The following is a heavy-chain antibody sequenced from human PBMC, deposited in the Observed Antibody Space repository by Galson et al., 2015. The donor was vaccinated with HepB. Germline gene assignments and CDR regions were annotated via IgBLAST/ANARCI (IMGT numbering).Heavy chain of an antibody. CDR3: AREERIAAAGTNL. V-gene: IGHV1-3*01. CDR1: GYTFTSYA. J-gene: IGHJ4*02. D-gene: IGHD6-13*01. CDR2: INAGNGNT. Sequence: SVKVSCKASGYTFTSYAMHWVRQAPGQRLEWMGWINAGNGNTKYSQKFQGRVTITRDTSASTAYMELSSLRSEDTAVYYCAREERIAAAGTNLWGQGTLATVSS.